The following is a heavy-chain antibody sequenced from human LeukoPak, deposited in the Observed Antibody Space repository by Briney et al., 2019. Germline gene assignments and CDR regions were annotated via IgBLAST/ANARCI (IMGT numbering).Heavy chain of an antibody. J-gene: IGHJ4*02. V-gene: IGHV4-4*07. CDR2: IYSSGST. D-gene: IGHD3-22*01. CDR1: GGSISSYY. CDR3: AREAYYYDSSGYRKFDY. Sequence: SETLSLTCTVSGGSISSYYWSWIRQPAGKGLEWIGRIYSSGSTNYNPSLKSRVTMSVDTSKNQFSLKLSSVTAADTAVYYCAREAYYYDSSGYRKFDYWGQGTLVTVSS.